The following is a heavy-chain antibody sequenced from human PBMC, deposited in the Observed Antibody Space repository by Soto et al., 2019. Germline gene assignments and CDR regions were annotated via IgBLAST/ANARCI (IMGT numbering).Heavy chain of an antibody. CDR3: ARDLAILYDFWSGYYFDY. D-gene: IGHD3-3*01. CDR1: GGTFSSYT. Sequence: GASVKVSCKASGGTFSSYTISWVRQAPGQGLEWMGRIIPILGIANYAQKFQGRVTITADKSTSTAYMELSSLRSEDTAVYYCARDLAILYDFWSGYYFDYWGQGTLVTVSS. CDR2: IIPILGIA. V-gene: IGHV1-69*04. J-gene: IGHJ4*02.